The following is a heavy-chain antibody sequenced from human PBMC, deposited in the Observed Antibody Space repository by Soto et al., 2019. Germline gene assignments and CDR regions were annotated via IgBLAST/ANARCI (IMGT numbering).Heavy chain of an antibody. Sequence: SVKVSCKASGGTFSIYAISWVRQAPGQGLEWMGGIIPIFGTANYAQKFQGRVTITADESTSTAYMELSSLRSEDTAVYYCARDPGYSSSWYDSAFDIWGQGTMVTVSS. D-gene: IGHD6-13*01. CDR1: GGTFSIYA. V-gene: IGHV1-69*13. CDR2: IIPIFGTA. J-gene: IGHJ3*02. CDR3: ARDPGYSSSWYDSAFDI.